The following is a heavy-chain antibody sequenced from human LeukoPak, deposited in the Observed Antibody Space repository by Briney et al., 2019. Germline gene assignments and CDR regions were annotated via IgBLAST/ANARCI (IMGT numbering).Heavy chain of an antibody. V-gene: IGHV7-4-1*02. J-gene: IGHJ4*02. D-gene: IGHD2-2*01. CDR1: GYSFTNYA. CDR3: ARQGPGYCGHTSCYGVDY. Sequence: ASVKVSCKASGYSFTNYAMNWVRQAPGQGLEWMGWIHPSTGNPTYAQGFTGRFVFSLDTSVSTAYLQISSLKAEDTAVYYCARQGPGYCGHTSCYGVDYWGQGTLVTVSS. CDR2: IHPSTGNP.